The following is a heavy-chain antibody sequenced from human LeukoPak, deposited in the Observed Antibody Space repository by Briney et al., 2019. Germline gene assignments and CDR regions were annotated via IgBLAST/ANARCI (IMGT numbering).Heavy chain of an antibody. Sequence: PSETLSLTCTVSGGSISSYYWSWIRQPAGKGLEWLGRIYTSGSTNYNPSLKSRVTMSVDTSKNQFSLRLSSVTAADTAVYYCAREDRWGHAFDIWGQGTMVTVSS. D-gene: IGHD7-27*01. CDR1: GGSISSYY. J-gene: IGHJ3*02. V-gene: IGHV4-4*07. CDR2: IYTSGST. CDR3: AREDRWGHAFDI.